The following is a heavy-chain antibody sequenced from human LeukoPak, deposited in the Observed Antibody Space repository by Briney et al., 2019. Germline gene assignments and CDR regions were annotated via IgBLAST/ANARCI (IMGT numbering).Heavy chain of an antibody. J-gene: IGHJ4*02. D-gene: IGHD1-26*01. Sequence: SETLSLTCAVYGGSFSGYYWSWIRQPPGEGLEWIGEINHSGSTNYNPSLKSRVTISVDTSKNQFSLKLSSVTAADTAVYYCARLTGSFMVFDYWGQGTLVTVSS. V-gene: IGHV4-34*01. CDR3: ARLTGSFMVFDY. CDR2: INHSGST. CDR1: GGSFSGYY.